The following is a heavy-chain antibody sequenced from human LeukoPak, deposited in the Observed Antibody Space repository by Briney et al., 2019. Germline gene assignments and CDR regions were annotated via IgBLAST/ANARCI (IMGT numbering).Heavy chain of an antibody. Sequence: GASVKVPCKASGGTFSSYAISWVRQAPGQGLEWMGGIIPIFGTANYAQKFQGRVTITADKSTSTAYMELSSLRSEDTAVYYCARGGGYCSSTSCPEFDYWGQGTLVTVSS. CDR2: IIPIFGTA. V-gene: IGHV1-69*06. J-gene: IGHJ4*02. D-gene: IGHD2-2*01. CDR3: ARGGGYCSSTSCPEFDY. CDR1: GGTFSSYA.